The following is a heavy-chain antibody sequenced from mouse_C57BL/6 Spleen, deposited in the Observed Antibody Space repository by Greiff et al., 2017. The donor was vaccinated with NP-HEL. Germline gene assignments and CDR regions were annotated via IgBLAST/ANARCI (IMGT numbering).Heavy chain of an antibody. V-gene: IGHV3-8*01. J-gene: IGHJ4*01. CDR1: GYSITSDY. CDR3: ARWDPYGSSPYAMDY. Sequence: EVMLVESGPGLAKPSQTLSLTCSVTGYSITSDYWNWIRKFPGNKLEYMGYISYSGSTYYNPSLKSRISITRDTSKNQYYLQLNSVTTEDAATYYCARWDPYGSSPYAMDYWGQGTSVTVSS. D-gene: IGHD1-1*01. CDR2: ISYSGST.